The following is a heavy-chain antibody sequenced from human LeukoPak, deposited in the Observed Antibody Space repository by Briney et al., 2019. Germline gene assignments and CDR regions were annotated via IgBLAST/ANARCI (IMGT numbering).Heavy chain of an antibody. D-gene: IGHD1-1*01. J-gene: IGHJ4*02. CDR1: GGTFSSYA. CDR2: IIPIFGTA. Sequence: GASVKVSCKASGGTFSSYAISWVRQAPGQGLEWMGRIIPIFGTANYAQKFQGRVTITTDESTSTAYMELSSLRSEDTVVYYCARDGWNLYYFDYWGQGTLVTVSS. V-gene: IGHV1-69*05. CDR3: ARDGWNLYYFDY.